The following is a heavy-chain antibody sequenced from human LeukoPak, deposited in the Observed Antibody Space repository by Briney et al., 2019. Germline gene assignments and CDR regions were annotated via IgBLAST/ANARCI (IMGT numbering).Heavy chain of an antibody. D-gene: IGHD2-2*01. V-gene: IGHV4-39*01. J-gene: IGHJ5*02. CDR1: GGSISSSSYY. Sequence: SETLSLTCTVSGGSISSSSYYWGWIRQPPGKGLEWIGSIYYSGSTYYNPSLKGRVTISVDTSKNQFSLKLSSVTAADTAVYYCVRQLLTHINWFDPRGQGTLVTVSS. CDR3: VRQLLTHINWFDP. CDR2: IYYSGST.